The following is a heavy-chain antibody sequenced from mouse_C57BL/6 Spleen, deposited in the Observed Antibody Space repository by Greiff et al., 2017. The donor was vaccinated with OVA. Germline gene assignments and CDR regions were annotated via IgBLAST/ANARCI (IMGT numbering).Heavy chain of an antibody. Sequence: QVQLKESGAELVKPGASVKMSCKASGYTFTTYPIEWMKQNHGKSLEWIGNFHPYNDDTKYNEKFKGKATLTVEKSSSTVYLELSRLTSDDSAVYYCARGTVTGDYFDYWGQGTTLTVSS. CDR1: GYTFTTYP. D-gene: IGHD4-1*01. J-gene: IGHJ2*01. V-gene: IGHV1-47*01. CDR2: FHPYNDDT. CDR3: ARGTVTGDYFDY.